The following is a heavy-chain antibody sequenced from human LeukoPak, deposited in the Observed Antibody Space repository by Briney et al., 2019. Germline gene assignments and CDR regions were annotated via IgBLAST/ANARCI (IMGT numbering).Heavy chain of an antibody. D-gene: IGHD3-22*01. J-gene: IGHJ4*02. CDR1: GYTFTSYD. V-gene: IGHV1-8*01. CDR2: MNPNSGNT. Sequence: ASVKVSCKAFGYTFTSYDINWVRQATGQGLEWMGWMNPNSGNTGYAQKFQGRVTMTRNTSISTAYMELSSLRSEDTAVYYCARIRYYYDSSGYYYVKPFDYWGQGTLVTVSS. CDR3: ARIRYYYDSSGYYYVKPFDY.